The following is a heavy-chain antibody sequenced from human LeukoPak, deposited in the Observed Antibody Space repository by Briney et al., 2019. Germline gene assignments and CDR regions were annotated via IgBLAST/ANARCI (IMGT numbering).Heavy chain of an antibody. CDR2: INWDGGST. V-gene: IGHV3-20*04. J-gene: IGHJ4*02. D-gene: IGHD2-8*01. Sequence: PGGSLRLSCAASGFSFDDYGMSWVRQAPGKGLEWVSRINWDGGSTGYADSVKGRFTISRDNAKNSLYLQMNSLRAEDTALYYCARVLVGCTNGVCYYFDYWGQGTLVTVSS. CDR3: ARVLVGCTNGVCYYFDY. CDR1: GFSFDDYG.